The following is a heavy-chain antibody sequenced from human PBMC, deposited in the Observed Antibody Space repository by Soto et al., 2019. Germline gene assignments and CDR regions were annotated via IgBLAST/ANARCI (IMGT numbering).Heavy chain of an antibody. CDR3: AKGNLVGGRPIGYLRILDFDY. CDR1: GFTFSSYA. CDR2: ISGSGGST. Sequence: GGSLRLSCAASGFTFSSYAMSWVRQAPGKGLEWVSAISGSGGSTYYADSVKGRFTISRDNSKNTLYLQMNSLRAEDTAVYYCAKGNLVGGRPIGYLRILDFDYWGQGTLVTVSS. V-gene: IGHV3-23*01. J-gene: IGHJ4*02. D-gene: IGHD2-8*02.